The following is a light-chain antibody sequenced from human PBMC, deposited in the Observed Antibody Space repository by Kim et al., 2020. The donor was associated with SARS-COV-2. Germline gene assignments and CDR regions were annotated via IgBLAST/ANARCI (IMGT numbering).Light chain of an antibody. CDR1: SSDVGTYDV. J-gene: IGLJ2*01. Sequence: QSALTQPPSASGSPGQSITISCTGTSSDVGTYDVVSWYQHHPGTAPKLMIYEVSKRPSGFSNRFSGSTSGNTASLTISGLQAEEEADYYCCSYAGSSNLVFGGGTKLTVL. V-gene: IGLV2-23*02. CDR3: CSYAGSSNLV. CDR2: EVS.